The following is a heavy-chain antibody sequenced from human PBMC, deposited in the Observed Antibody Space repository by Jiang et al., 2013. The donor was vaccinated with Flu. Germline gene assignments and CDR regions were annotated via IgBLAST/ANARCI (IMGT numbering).Heavy chain of an antibody. CDR2: ISTYNGNT. J-gene: IGHJ4*02. Sequence: SGAEVKKPGASVKVSCKTSGYTFNNFGISWVRQAPGQGLEWMGWISTYNGNTEFAQKFQGRVTMTTDTSTSTAYMELRSLRSDDTAVYYCARDGSQAIYWGQGTLVTVSS. CDR3: ARDGSQAIY. V-gene: IGHV1-18*01. CDR1: GYTFNNFG.